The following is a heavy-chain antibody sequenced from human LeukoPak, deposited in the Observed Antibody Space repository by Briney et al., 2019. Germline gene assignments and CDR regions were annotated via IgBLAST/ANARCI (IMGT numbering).Heavy chain of an antibody. CDR1: GGSFSGYY. J-gene: IGHJ4*02. CDR3: ASSEEAYCGGDCYFPPLTD. Sequence: SETLSLTCAVYGGSFSGYYWSWIRLPPGKGLEWIGEINHSGSTNYNPSLKSRVTISVDTSKNQFSLKLSSVTAADTAVYYCASSEEAYCGGDCYFPPLTDWGQGTLVTVYS. V-gene: IGHV4-34*01. CDR2: INHSGST. D-gene: IGHD2-21*02.